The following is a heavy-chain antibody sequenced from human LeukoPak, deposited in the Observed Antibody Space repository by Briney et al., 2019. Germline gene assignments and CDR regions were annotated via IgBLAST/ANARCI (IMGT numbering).Heavy chain of an antibody. J-gene: IGHJ1*01. V-gene: IGHV3-11*01. D-gene: IGHD5-12*01. CDR2: ISSSGSTI. Sequence: PGGSLRLSCAASGFTVSSNYMSWIRQAPGKGLEWVSYISSSGSTIYYADSVKGRSTISRDNAKNSLYLQMNSLRAEDTAVYYCARDLVATTGVPYFQHWGQDTLVTVSS. CDR3: ARDLVATTGVPYFQH. CDR1: GFTVSSNY.